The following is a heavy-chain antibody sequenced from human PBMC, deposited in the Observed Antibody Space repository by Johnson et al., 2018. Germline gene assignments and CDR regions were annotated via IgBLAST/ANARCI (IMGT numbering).Heavy chain of an antibody. CDR1: GFTFGDYA. J-gene: IGHJ6*02. CDR3: TTDPPLQGCYYYYGMDV. D-gene: IGHD4-11*01. Sequence: VQLVESGGGLVQXGRSLRLSCTASGFTFGDYAMTWFRQAPGKGLEWVGFIRSKAYGGTTVYAASVKGRFTISRDASKNQHDLQMNSLNTEDTAVYYCTTDPPLQGCYYYYGMDVWGQGTTVTVSS. CDR2: IRSKAYGGTT. V-gene: IGHV3-49*03.